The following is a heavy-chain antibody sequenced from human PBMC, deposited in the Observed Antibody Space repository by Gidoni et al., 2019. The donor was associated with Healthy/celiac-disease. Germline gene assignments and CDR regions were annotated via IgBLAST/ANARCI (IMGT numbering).Heavy chain of an antibody. CDR2: INHSGST. V-gene: IGHV4-34*01. CDR3: AREDCTNGVCYTEVRYFDL. CDR1: GGSFSGYY. J-gene: IGHJ2*01. D-gene: IGHD2-8*01. Sequence: QVQLQQWGAGLLKPSETLSLTCAVYGGSFSGYYWSWIRQPPGKGLEWIGEINHSGSTNYNPSLKSRVTISVDTSKNQFSLKLSSVTAADTAVYYCAREDCTNGVCYTEVRYFDLWGRGTLVTVSS.